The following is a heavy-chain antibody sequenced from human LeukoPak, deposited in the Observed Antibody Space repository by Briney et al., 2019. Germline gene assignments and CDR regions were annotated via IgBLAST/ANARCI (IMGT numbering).Heavy chain of an antibody. CDR2: IIPILGIA. CDR3: ARVGRYRNYYFDY. CDR1: GGTFSSYA. D-gene: IGHD4-11*01. V-gene: IGHV1-69*04. Sequence: ASVKRSCKASGGTFSSYAISRVRQAPGQGLEWMGRIIPILGIANDAKKFQVRVTITADKSTHTGYRELSSLRTEHTTVYYCARVGRYRNYYFDYCGQGTLVTGSS. J-gene: IGHJ4*02.